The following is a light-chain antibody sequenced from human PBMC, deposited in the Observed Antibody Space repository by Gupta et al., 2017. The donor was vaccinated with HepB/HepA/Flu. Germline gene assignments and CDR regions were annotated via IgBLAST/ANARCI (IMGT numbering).Light chain of an antibody. CDR2: YND. J-gene: IGLJ2*01. CDR1: SSNVGRNN. V-gene: IGLV1-44*01. CDR3: AAWDTSLNVVV. Sequence: SVLTQSTSVSGTPGQRVTISCSGSSSNVGRNNVNWYQQLPGTAPKLLIYYNDERPSGVPDRSSGSKSGTSASLAISGLQSEDEADYYCAAWDTSLNVVVFGGGTKLTVL.